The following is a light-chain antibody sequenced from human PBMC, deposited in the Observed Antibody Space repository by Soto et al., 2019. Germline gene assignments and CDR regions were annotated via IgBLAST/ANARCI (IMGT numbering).Light chain of an antibody. V-gene: IGLV2-8*01. CDR3: SSYAGSNVV. CDR1: SSDVGGYNY. CDR2: EVS. J-gene: IGLJ2*01. Sequence: QSALTQPPSASGSPGQAVTISCTGTSSDVGGYNYVSLYQQRPGKAPKLMIYEVSKRPSGVPDRFSGFKSGNTASLTVSGLQDEDEADYYCSSYAGSNVVFGGGTKLTVL.